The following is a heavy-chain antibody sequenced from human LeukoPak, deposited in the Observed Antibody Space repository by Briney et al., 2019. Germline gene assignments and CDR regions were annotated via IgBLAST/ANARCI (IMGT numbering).Heavy chain of an antibody. CDR1: GFTVSNYA. V-gene: IGHV3-23*01. Sequence: GGSLRLSCAASGFTVSNYAMGWVRQAPEKGLEWVSGISGSSGSTYYADSVKGRFTISTDNSKNTLYLQMNSLRAEDTAVYYCAKTLVLMVYAPFDYWGQGTLVSVTS. D-gene: IGHD2-8*01. J-gene: IGHJ4*02. CDR2: ISGSSGST. CDR3: AKTLVLMVYAPFDY.